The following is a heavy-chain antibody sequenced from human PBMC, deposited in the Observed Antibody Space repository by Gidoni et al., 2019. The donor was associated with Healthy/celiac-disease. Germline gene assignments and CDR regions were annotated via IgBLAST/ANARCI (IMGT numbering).Heavy chain of an antibody. CDR1: GFTVSSNY. CDR2: IYSGGST. J-gene: IGHJ4*02. D-gene: IGHD3-22*01. V-gene: IGHV3-53*04. Sequence: EVQLVESGGGLVQPGGSLRLSCAASGFTVSSNYMSWVRQAPGKGLEWVSVIYSGGSTYYADSVKGRFTISRHNSKNTLYLQMNSLRAEDTAVYYCASPLYDSSGYYYIWGQGTLVTVSS. CDR3: ASPLYDSSGYYYI.